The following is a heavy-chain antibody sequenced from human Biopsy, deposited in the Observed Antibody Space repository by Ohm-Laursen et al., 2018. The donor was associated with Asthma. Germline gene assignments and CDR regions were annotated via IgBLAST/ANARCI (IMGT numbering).Heavy chain of an antibody. D-gene: IGHD2-2*01. Sequence: LSLTCTASGFDFDDFAMHWVRQAPGKGLEWVAGIGLDSGATVYAGSVRGRFTIPRDNAKKSVFLQLNSLRAEDSAFYYCGKGAAAAIAYPDSWGQGTLVTVSS. CDR2: IGLDSGAT. CDR1: GFDFDDFA. V-gene: IGHV3-9*01. CDR3: GKGAAAAIAYPDS. J-gene: IGHJ4*02.